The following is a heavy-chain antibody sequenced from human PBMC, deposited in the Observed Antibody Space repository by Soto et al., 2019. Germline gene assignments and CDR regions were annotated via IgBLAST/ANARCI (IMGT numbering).Heavy chain of an antibody. D-gene: IGHD6-13*01. J-gene: IGHJ4*02. CDR1: GFTFSSYA. V-gene: IGHV3-23*01. CDR3: ARRGPGTSLDY. CDR2: ISGSGDST. Sequence: EVQLLDSGGGLVQPGGSLRLSCAASGFTFSSYAMNWVRQAPGKGLEWVSVISGSGDSTYYAVSVKGRFTISRDNSQNTLYLQMNRLSAEDTAVYYCARRGPGTSLDYWCQGTLVTVSS.